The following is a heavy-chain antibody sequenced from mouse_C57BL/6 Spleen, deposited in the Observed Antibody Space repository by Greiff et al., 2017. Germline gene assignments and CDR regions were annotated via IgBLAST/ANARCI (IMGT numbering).Heavy chain of an antibody. CDR2: IRSKSNNYAT. V-gene: IGHV10-1*01. CDR3: VRHAVYYYGSSYWWYFDV. J-gene: IGHJ1*03. CDR1: GFSFNTYA. D-gene: IGHD1-1*01. Sequence: EAGGGLVQPKGSLKLSCAASGFSFNTYAMNWVRQAPGKGWEWVARIRSKSNNYATYYADSVKDRFTISRDDSESMLYLQINNLKTEDTAMYYCVRHAVYYYGSSYWWYFDVWGTGTTVTVSS.